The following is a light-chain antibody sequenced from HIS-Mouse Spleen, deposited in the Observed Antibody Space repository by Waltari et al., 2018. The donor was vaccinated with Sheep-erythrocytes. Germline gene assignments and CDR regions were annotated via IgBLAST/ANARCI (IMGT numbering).Light chain of an antibody. CDR1: TLGAKY. Sequence: SYELTQPPSVSVSPGQTASITCSGDTLGAKYACWYQRKPGQAPVLVIYQDSKRPSGVSNRFSGSKSGNTASLTISGLQAEDEADYYCCSYAGSSTPWVFGGGTKLTVL. J-gene: IGLJ3*02. CDR2: QDS. CDR3: CSYAGSSTPWV. V-gene: IGLV3-1*01.